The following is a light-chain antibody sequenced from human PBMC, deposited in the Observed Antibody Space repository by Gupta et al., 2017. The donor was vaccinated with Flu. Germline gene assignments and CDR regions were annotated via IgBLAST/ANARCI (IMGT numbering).Light chain of an antibody. CDR3: MQSLLSLT. CDR1: QSLLHSNGYNS. CDR2: LGS. Sequence: DIEMTQSPLSLPVTPGEPASISCRSSQSLLHSNGYNSLDWYLQKPGQSPQLLIYLGSNRASGVPDRFSGSGSGTNFTLKISRVEAEDVGVYYCMQSLLSLTFGGGTXVEIK. J-gene: IGKJ4*01. V-gene: IGKV2-28*01.